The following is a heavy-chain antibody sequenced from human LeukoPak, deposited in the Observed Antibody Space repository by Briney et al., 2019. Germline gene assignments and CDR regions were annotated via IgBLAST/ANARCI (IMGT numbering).Heavy chain of an antibody. CDR1: GFTFSSHA. CDR3: AKDDAWLRFGE. Sequence: GGSLRLSCAASGFTFSSHAMSWVRQAPGKGLEWVSSVSSSNTYIYYANSVKGRFTISRDNAKNMLYLEVISLTADDTAVYYCAKDDAWLRFGEWSQGTLVTVSS. J-gene: IGHJ4*02. CDR2: VSSSNTYI. D-gene: IGHD3-10*01. V-gene: IGHV3-21*04.